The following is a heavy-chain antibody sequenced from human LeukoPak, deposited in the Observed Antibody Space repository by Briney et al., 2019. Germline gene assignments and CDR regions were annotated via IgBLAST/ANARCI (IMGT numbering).Heavy chain of an antibody. V-gene: IGHV3-7*01. D-gene: IGHD6-19*01. CDR1: GFTFRNYW. CDR2: IKQDGSGK. Sequence: PGGSLRLSCAASGFTFRNYWMTWVRHAPGKELEWVANIKQDGSGKYYVDSVRGRFTISRDNAKNSLFLQLSSLRGEDTAVYYCARGGEQWQVPVFFDYWGQGTLLTVSS. J-gene: IGHJ4*02. CDR3: ARGGEQWQVPVFFDY.